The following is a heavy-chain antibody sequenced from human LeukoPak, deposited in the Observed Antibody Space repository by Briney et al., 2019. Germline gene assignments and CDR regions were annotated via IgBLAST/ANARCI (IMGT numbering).Heavy chain of an antibody. D-gene: IGHD3-22*01. J-gene: IGHJ3*02. CDR3: ARVAMIVVVGDAFDI. CDR2: ISNDGSKK. CDR1: GFTFSSYG. Sequence: GGSLRLSCAASGFTFSSYGMHWVRQAPGKGLDWVAVISNDGSKKYYADSVKGRFTISRDNSKNTLSLQVSSLRAEDTAVYYCARVAMIVVVGDAFDIWGQGTMVTVSS. V-gene: IGHV3-30*03.